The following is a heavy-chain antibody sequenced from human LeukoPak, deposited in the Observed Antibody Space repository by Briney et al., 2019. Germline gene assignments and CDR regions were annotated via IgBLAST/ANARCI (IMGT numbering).Heavy chain of an antibody. CDR3: ARGTNPLYNWQHEGFDY. J-gene: IGHJ4*02. Sequence: SEPLSLTCSVSGASITTSGFYYTWIRQPPGKGLEWLGCIYQSGGSFYNPSLKSRVTISIDRPNNQFSLKMTSVTAADTAVYYCARGTNPLYNWQHEGFDYWGQGTLIAVSS. V-gene: IGHV4-30-2*01. D-gene: IGHD1-20*01. CDR1: GASITTSGFY. CDR2: IYQSGGS.